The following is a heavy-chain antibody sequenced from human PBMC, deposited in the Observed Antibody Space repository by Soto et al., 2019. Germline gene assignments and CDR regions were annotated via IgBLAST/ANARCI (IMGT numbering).Heavy chain of an antibody. CDR3: ARGDCSGGSCYYFDY. Sequence: SETLSLTCTVSGGSITSVGYFWSWIRQHPGKGLEWIGYIYYSGSTYYNPSLKSRVSISVDTSKNQFSLKLSSVTAADTAVYYCARGDCSGGSCYYFDYWGQGTLVTVSS. J-gene: IGHJ4*02. CDR2: IYYSGST. D-gene: IGHD2-15*01. CDR1: GGSITSVGYF. V-gene: IGHV4-31*03.